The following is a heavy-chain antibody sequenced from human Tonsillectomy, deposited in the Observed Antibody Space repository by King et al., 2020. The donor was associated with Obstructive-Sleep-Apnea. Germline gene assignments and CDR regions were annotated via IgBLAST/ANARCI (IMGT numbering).Heavy chain of an antibody. V-gene: IGHV4-30-4*01. CDR3: AFEDGSGSYPHYYGMDV. CDR1: GGSISSGDYY. J-gene: IGHJ6*02. Sequence: QLQESGPGLVKPSQTLSLTCTVSGGSISSGDYYWSWIRQPPGKSLEWIGYIYYSGSTYYNPSLKSRVTISVDTSKNQFSLKLSSVTAADTAVYYCAFEDGSGSYPHYYGMDVWGQGTTVTVSS. D-gene: IGHD3-10*01. CDR2: IYYSGST.